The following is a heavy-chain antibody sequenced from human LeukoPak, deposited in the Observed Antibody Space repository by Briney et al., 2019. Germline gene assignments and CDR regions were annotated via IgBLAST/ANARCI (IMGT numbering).Heavy chain of an antibody. D-gene: IGHD2-21*01. V-gene: IGHV4-59*08. CDR3: ARRSLIGGYFQH. CDR2: IYYSGST. J-gene: IGHJ1*01. Sequence: SETLSLTYTVSGGSISSYYWSWIRQPPGKGLEWIGYIYYSGSTNYNPSLKSRVTISVDTSKNQFSLKLSSVTAADTAVYYCARRSLIGGYFQHWGQGTLDTVSS. CDR1: GGSISSYY.